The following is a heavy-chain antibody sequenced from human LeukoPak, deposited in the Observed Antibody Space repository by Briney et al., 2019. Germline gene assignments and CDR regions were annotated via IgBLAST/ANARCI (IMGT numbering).Heavy chain of an antibody. V-gene: IGHV1-46*01. D-gene: IGHD6-13*01. Sequence: ASVKVSCKASGYTFTSYYMHWVRQAPGQGLEWMGIISPSDATTSYAQKFQARVTMTRDTSTSTVYMELSSLRSEDTAVYFCARDWIAAAGVDAFDIWGQGTMVTVSS. CDR3: ARDWIAAAGVDAFDI. CDR1: GYTFTSYY. CDR2: ISPSDATT. J-gene: IGHJ3*02.